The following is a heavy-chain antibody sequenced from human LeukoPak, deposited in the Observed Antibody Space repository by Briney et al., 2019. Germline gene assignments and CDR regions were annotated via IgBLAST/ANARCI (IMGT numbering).Heavy chain of an antibody. V-gene: IGHV3-7*01. J-gene: IGHJ4*02. CDR2: IKQDGSEK. CDR1: GSTFSSYW. D-gene: IGHD1-14*01. CDR3: ARGWLNQDY. Sequence: PGGSLRLSCAASGSTFSSYWMSWVRQAPGKGLEWVANIKQDGSEKYYVDSVKGRFTISRDNAKNSLYLQMNSLRAEDTAVYYCARGWLNQDYWGQGTLVTVSS.